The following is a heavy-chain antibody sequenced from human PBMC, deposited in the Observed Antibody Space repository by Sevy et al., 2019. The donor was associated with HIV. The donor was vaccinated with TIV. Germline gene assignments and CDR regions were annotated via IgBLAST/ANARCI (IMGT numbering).Heavy chain of an antibody. D-gene: IGHD6-13*01. J-gene: IGHJ4*02. Sequence: GGSLRLSCAASGFTFSVYWMAWVRQAPGKGLEWVANLNQGGSEEYYLDSVKRRFTISTDNDKDSLYLQMSTLRPEDLGVYYCARGRGAAAGTGFDYWGQGTLVTVSS. V-gene: IGHV3-7*01. CDR1: GFTFSVYW. CDR3: ARGRGAAAGTGFDY. CDR2: LNQGGSEE.